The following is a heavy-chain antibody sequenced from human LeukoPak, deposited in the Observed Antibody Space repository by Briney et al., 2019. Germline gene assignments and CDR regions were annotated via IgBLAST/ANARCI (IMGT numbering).Heavy chain of an antibody. CDR2: INHSGST. Sequence: SETMSLTCAAYGGSFSGYYWSWIRQPPGKGLEWTGEINHSGSTNYNPSLKSRVTISVDTSKDQFSLKMSSVTAADTAVYYCARGGRSSGPTYMDVWGKGTTVTVSS. CDR3: ARGGRSSGPTYMDV. V-gene: IGHV4-34*01. J-gene: IGHJ6*03. CDR1: GGSFSGYY. D-gene: IGHD6-19*01.